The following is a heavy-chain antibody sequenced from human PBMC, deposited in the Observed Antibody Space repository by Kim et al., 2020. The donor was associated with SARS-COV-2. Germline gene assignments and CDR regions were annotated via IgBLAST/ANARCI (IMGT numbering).Heavy chain of an antibody. D-gene: IGHD6-13*01. CDR3: ARVLHRPSEVSWYDNWGGAFNI. CDR1: GFPFSSYA. CDR2: ISFDGSVQ. V-gene: IGHV3-30*04. Sequence: GGSLRLSCAASGFPFSSYATHWVRQAPGKGPEWVAVISFDGSVQYYADSVKGRFTIARENSKNTLYLQMNSQRAEDTAVYYCARVLHRPSEVSWYDNWGGAFNIWGKGTMVSVSS. J-gene: IGHJ3*02.